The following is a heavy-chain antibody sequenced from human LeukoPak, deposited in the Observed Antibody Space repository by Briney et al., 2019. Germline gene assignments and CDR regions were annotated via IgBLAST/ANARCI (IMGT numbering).Heavy chain of an antibody. CDR3: VVTTRSRSFDY. V-gene: IGHV3-33*01. Sequence: GGSLRLSCAASGFTFSSFGMDWVRQAPGKGLEWLAVIWYDGSNTYYADSVKGRFSVSRDNAENSVFLQMDSLRAEDTAFYYCVVTTRSRSFDYWGQGTLVTVSS. CDR2: IWYDGSNT. J-gene: IGHJ4*02. CDR1: GFTFSSFG. D-gene: IGHD1-1*01.